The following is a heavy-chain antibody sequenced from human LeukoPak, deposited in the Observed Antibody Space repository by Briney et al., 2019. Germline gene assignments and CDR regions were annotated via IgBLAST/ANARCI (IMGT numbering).Heavy chain of an antibody. CDR2: IWYDGSNK. CDR3: ANGPGGNTTSFDY. CDR1: GFTFSSYG. D-gene: IGHD3-16*01. V-gene: IGHV3-30*02. J-gene: IGHJ4*02. Sequence: GGSLRLSCAASGFTFSSYGMHWVRQAPGRGLEWVAVIWYDGSNKYYADSVKGRFTISRDNSNNTLYLQMNSLRAEDTAVYYCANGPGGNTTSFDYWGQGTLVTVSS.